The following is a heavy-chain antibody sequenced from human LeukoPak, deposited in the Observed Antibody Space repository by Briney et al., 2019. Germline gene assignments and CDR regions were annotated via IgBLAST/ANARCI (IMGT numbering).Heavy chain of an antibody. CDR1: GASISTYS. CDR2: LSFGGST. V-gene: IGHV4-59*01. D-gene: IGHD5-12*01. Sequence: PSETLSLTCSVSGASISTYSWSWIRQPPGKGLEWIGYLSFGGSTNYDPSLKSRVTISPDTSKNQFSLKLTSVTAADTAVYYCARAGGSWSFASLGQGTLVTVSS. CDR3: ARAGGSWSFAS. J-gene: IGHJ4*02.